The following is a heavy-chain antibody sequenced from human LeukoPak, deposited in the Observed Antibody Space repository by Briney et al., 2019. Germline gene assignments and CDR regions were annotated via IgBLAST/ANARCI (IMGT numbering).Heavy chain of an antibody. CDR1: GTFSSYA. V-gene: IGHV3-23*01. D-gene: IGHD5-18*01. CDR3: AKDKYSYVSDAFDI. Sequence: GGSLRLSCAASGTFSSYAMSWVRQAPGKGLEWVSAISGSGGSTYYADSVKGRFTISRDNSKNTLCLQMNSLRAEDTAVYYCAKDKYSYVSDAFDIWGQGTMVTVSS. J-gene: IGHJ3*02. CDR2: ISGSGGST.